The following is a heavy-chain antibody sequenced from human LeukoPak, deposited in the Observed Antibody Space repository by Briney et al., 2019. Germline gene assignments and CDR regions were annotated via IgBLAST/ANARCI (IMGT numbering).Heavy chain of an antibody. V-gene: IGHV4-34*01. CDR3: ASLKLPSIVVVPAAIEIFDY. CDR2: INHSGST. Sequence: PSETLSLTCAVYGGSFSGYYWSWIRQPPGKGLEWIGEINHSGSTNYNPSLKSRVTISVDTSKNQFSLKLSSVTAADTAVYYCASLKLPSIVVVPAAIEIFDYWGQGTLVTVSS. J-gene: IGHJ4*02. CDR1: GGSFSGYY. D-gene: IGHD2-2*01.